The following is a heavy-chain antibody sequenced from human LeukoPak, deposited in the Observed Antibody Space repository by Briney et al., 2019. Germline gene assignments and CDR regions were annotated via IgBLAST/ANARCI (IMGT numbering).Heavy chain of an antibody. D-gene: IGHD1-26*01. V-gene: IGHV4-59*08. CDR2: IYNSETT. J-gene: IGHJ3*02. CDR3: ARPLVRGTYDAFNI. Sequence: PETRSLTCTVSGDSISSYYWSWIRQPPGKGLEWIGYIYNSETTNYKPSLKSRVTISVDTSKNQFSLKLSSVTAADTAVYYCARPLVRGTYDAFNIWGRGTMVSV. CDR1: GDSISSYY.